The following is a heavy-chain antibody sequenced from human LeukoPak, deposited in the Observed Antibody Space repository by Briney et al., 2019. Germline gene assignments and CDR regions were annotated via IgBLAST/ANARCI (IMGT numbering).Heavy chain of an antibody. CDR3: ARHHRRVAYYYDSSGYYGY. CDR1: GGSISSSSYY. J-gene: IGHJ4*02. D-gene: IGHD3-22*01. V-gene: IGHV4-39*01. Sequence: SETLSLTCTVSGGSISSSSYYWGWIRQPPGKGLEWIGSIYYSGSTYYNPSLKSRVTISVDTPKNQFSLKLSSVTAADTAVYYCARHHRRVAYYYDSSGYYGYWGQGTLVTVSS. CDR2: IYYSGST.